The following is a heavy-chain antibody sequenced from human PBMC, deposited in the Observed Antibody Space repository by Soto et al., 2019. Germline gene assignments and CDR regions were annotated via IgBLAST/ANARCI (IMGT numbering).Heavy chain of an antibody. Sequence: SETLSLTCTVSGGSISSSSYYWGWIRQPPGKGLEWIGSIYYSGSTYYNPSLKSRVTISVDTSKNQFSLKLSSVTAADTAVYYCARPYYYDSSGYYRYALDIWGQGTMVTVSS. CDR2: IYYSGST. CDR3: ARPYYYDSSGYYRYALDI. J-gene: IGHJ3*02. D-gene: IGHD3-22*01. V-gene: IGHV4-39*01. CDR1: GGSISSSSYY.